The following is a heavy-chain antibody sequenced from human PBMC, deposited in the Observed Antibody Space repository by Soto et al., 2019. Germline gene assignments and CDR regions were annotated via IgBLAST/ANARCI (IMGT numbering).Heavy chain of an antibody. Sequence: SETLSLTCTVSGGSISSGDYYWGWIRQPPGKGLEWIGYIYYSGSTYYNPSLKSRVTISVDTSKNQFSLKLSSVTAADTAVYYCARVQDNYDLRYWGQGTLVTVSS. CDR1: GGSISSGDYY. V-gene: IGHV4-30-4*01. CDR2: IYYSGST. J-gene: IGHJ4*02. D-gene: IGHD3-3*01. CDR3: ARVQDNYDLRY.